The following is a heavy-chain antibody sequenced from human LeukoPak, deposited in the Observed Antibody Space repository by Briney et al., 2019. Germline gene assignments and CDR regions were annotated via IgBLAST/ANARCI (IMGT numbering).Heavy chain of an antibody. CDR2: IIPILGIA. D-gene: IGHD3-22*01. CDR3: ARERGYYYDSSGYYSGLDY. V-gene: IGHV1-69*04. CDR1: GGTFSSYA. Sequence: SVKVSCRASGGTFSSYAISWVRQAPGQGLEWMGRIIPILGIANYAQKFQGRVTITADKSTSTAYMELSSLRSEDTAVYYCARERGYYYDSSGYYSGLDYWGQGTLVTVSS. J-gene: IGHJ4*02.